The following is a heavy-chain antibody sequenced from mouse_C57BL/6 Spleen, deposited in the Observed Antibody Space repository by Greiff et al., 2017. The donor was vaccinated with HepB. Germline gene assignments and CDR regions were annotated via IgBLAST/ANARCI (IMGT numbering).Heavy chain of an antibody. CDR2: IDPENGNT. CDR1: GFNIKDYY. CDR3: TSRYGNYSH. D-gene: IGHD2-1*01. V-gene: IGHV14-4*01. J-gene: IGHJ2*01. Sequence: EVQLQESGAELVRPGASVKLSCTASGFNIKDYYMHWVKQRPEQGLEWIGWIDPENGNTEYASKFQGKATITADTSSNTAYLQLSSLTSEDTAVYYCTSRYGNYSHWGQGTTLTVSS.